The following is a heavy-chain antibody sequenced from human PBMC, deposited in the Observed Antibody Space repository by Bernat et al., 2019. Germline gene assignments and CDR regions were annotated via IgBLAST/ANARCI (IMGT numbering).Heavy chain of an antibody. V-gene: IGHV3-48*02. J-gene: IGHJ4*02. CDR3: AGAFDH. CDR2: ISSSGSTI. Sequence: EVQLVESGGGLVQPGGSLRLSCAASGFSFGVYNMNWVRQAPGKGLGWVSYISSSGSTIYYADSVKGRFTISRDNAKNSLYLQMNSLRDEDTAVYFCAGAFDHWGQGTLVTVSS. CDR1: GFSFGVYN.